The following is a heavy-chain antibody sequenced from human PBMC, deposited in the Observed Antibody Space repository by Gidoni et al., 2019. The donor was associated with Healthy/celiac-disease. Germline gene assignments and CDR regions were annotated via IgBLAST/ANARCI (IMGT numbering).Heavy chain of an antibody. CDR3: ARVWFRVFDY. J-gene: IGHJ4*02. Sequence: QLQLQESGSGLVKPSQNLSLTCAVSGGSISSGGYSWRWIRQPPGNGLEWIGYIYHSGSTNYNPSLKSRVTISVDRSKNQFSLKLSSVTAADTAVYYCARVWFRVFDYWGQGTLVTVSS. CDR2: IYHSGST. D-gene: IGHD3-10*01. V-gene: IGHV4-30-2*01. CDR1: GGSISSGGYS.